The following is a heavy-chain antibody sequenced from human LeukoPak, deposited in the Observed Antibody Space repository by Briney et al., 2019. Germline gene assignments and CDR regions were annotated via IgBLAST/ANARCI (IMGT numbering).Heavy chain of an antibody. J-gene: IGHJ4*02. V-gene: IGHV1-69*04. D-gene: IGHD2-21*02. CDR3: ARACGGDCYSGYFDY. Sequence: SVKVSYKASGGTFSSYAISWVRQAPGQGLEWMGRIIPILGIANYAQKFQGRVTITADKSTSTAYMELSSLRSEDTAVYYCARACGGDCYSGYFDYWGQGTLVTVSS. CDR1: GGTFSSYA. CDR2: IIPILGIA.